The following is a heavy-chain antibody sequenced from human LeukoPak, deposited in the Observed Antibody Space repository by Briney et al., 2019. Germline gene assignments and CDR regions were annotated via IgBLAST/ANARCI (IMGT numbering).Heavy chain of an antibody. V-gene: IGHV3-9*01. CDR1: GFTFSSYA. CDR3: AKDIGSSLSGDTAYDY. J-gene: IGHJ4*02. D-gene: IGHD5-18*01. Sequence: GGSLRLSCAASGFTFSSYAMSWVRQAPGKGLEWVSSISWNSGSIGYADSVKGRFTISRDNAKNSLYLQMNSLRAEDTALYYCAKDIGSSLSGDTAYDYWGQGTLVTVSS. CDR2: ISWNSGSI.